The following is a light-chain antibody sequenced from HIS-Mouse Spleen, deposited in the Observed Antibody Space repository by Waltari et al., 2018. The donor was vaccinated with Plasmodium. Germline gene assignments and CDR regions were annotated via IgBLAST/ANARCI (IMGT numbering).Light chain of an antibody. CDR1: VLAKTY. V-gene: IGLV3-27*01. CDR3: YSAADNNLV. CDR2: KDS. J-gene: IGLJ3*02. Sequence: SYELTQPSSVSVSPGQPARITCSGDVLAKTYARWFQQKPGQAPVLVIYKDSERPSGIPERFSGSSSGTTVTLTISGAQVEDEADYYCYSAADNNLVFGGGTKLTVL.